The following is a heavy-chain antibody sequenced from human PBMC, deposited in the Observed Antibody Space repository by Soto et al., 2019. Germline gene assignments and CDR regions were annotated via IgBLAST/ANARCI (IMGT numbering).Heavy chain of an antibody. V-gene: IGHV4-30-2*01. CDR2: IYHSGST. Sequence: SETLSLTCAVSGGSISSGGYSWSWIRQPPGKGLEWIGYIYHSGSTYYNPSLKSRVTISVDRSKNQFSLKLSSVTAADTAVYYCARARDSSGYYPNWFDPWRQGTLVT. CDR3: ARARDSSGYYPNWFDP. J-gene: IGHJ5*02. D-gene: IGHD3-22*01. CDR1: GGSISSGGYS.